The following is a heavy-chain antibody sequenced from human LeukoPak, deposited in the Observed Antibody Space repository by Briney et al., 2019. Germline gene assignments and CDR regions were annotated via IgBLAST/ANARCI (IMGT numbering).Heavy chain of an antibody. V-gene: IGHV4-34*01. Sequence: SETLSLTCAVYGGSFSGYYWSWIRQPQGKGLEWIGEINHSGSTNYNPSLKSRVTISVDTSKNQFSLKLSSVTAADTAVYYCARGYEYRDAFDIWGQGTMVTVSS. CDR3: ARGYEYRDAFDI. CDR1: GGSFSGYY. D-gene: IGHD5-12*01. CDR2: INHSGST. J-gene: IGHJ3*02.